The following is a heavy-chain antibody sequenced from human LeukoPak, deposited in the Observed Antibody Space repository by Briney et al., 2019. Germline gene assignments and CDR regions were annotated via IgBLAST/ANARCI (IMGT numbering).Heavy chain of an antibody. V-gene: IGHV3-30-3*01. CDR2: ISYDGSNK. Sequence: GGSLRLPCAASGFTFSSYAMHWVRQAPGKGLEWVAVISYDGSNKYYADSVKGRFTISRDNSKNTLYLQMNSLRAEDTAVYYCARSLHSSGYYDYWGQGTLVTVSS. CDR3: ARSLHSSGYYDY. D-gene: IGHD3-22*01. J-gene: IGHJ4*02. CDR1: GFTFSSYA.